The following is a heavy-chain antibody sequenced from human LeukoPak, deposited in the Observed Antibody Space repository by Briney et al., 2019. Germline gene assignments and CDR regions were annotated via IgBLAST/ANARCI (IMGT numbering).Heavy chain of an antibody. J-gene: IGHJ4*02. Sequence: GSSVKVSCKASGGTFISYAISWVRQAPGQGLEWMGGIISIFGTANYAQKFQGRVTITADESTSTAYMELSSLRSEDTAVYYCARPVHYSQQWLEYWGQGTLVTVSS. CDR2: IISIFGTA. V-gene: IGHV1-69*01. CDR3: ARPVHYSQQWLEY. CDR1: GGTFISYA. D-gene: IGHD6-19*01.